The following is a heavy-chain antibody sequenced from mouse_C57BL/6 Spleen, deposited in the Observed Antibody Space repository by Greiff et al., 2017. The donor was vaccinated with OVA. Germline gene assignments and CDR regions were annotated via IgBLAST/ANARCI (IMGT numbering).Heavy chain of an antibody. CDR3: ARSPSYGSSYGYFDV. D-gene: IGHD1-1*01. CDR2: IDPEDGET. CDR1: GFNIKDYY. Sequence: VQLKESGAELVKPGASVKLSCTASGFNIKDYYMHWVKQRTEQGLEWIGRIDPEDGETKYAPKFQGKATITADTSSNTAYLQLSSLTSEDTAVYYCARSPSYGSSYGYFDVWGTGTTVTVSS. V-gene: IGHV14-2*01. J-gene: IGHJ1*03.